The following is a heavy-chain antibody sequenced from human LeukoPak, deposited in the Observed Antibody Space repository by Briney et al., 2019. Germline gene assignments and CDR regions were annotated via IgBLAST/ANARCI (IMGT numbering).Heavy chain of an antibody. CDR2: ISSSSSYI. D-gene: IGHD3-3*01. CDR1: GFTFSSYS. Sequence: GGSLRLSCAASGFTFSSYSMNWVRQAPGKGLEWVSSISSSSSYIYYADSVKGRFTISRDNAKNSLYLQMNSLGAEDTAVYYCARGLRFLEWFDAFDIWGQGTMVTVSS. J-gene: IGHJ3*02. CDR3: ARGLRFLEWFDAFDI. V-gene: IGHV3-21*01.